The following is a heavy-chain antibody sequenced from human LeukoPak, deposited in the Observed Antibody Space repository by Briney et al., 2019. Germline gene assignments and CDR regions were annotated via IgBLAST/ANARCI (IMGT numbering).Heavy chain of an antibody. Sequence: SETLSLTCTVSGGSIITDYWSWIRQPPGKGLEWIGYISDTGNTIYNTSLESRVTISVDTSKNQFSLKLSSVTAADTAVYYCARRGSGRNWFDPWGQGTLVTVSS. J-gene: IGHJ5*01. CDR3: ARRGSGRNWFDP. CDR2: ISDTGNT. D-gene: IGHD3-10*01. CDR1: GGSIITDY. V-gene: IGHV4-59*12.